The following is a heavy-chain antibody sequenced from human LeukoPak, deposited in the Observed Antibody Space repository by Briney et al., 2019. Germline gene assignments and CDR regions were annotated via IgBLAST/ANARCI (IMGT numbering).Heavy chain of an antibody. D-gene: IGHD3-22*01. CDR3: ARVSSYYDSSGYYFPGYFQH. Sequence: SETLSLTCTVSGGSISSYYWSWIRQPPGKGLEWIGYNYYSGSTNYNPSLKSRVTISVDTSKNQFSLRLSSVTAADTAVYHCARVSSYYDSSGYYFPGYFQHWGQGTLVTVSS. CDR1: GGSISSYY. V-gene: IGHV4-59*01. CDR2: NYYSGST. J-gene: IGHJ1*01.